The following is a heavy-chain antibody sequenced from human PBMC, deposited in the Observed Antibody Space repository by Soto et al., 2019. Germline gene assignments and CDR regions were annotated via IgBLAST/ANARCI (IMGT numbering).Heavy chain of an antibody. CDR3: TRGPRPISTGTGAY. CDR1: GFIFKMYW. CDR2: IYNDGTYS. D-gene: IGHD3-10*01. V-gene: IGHV3-74*01. Sequence: VRLSCAASGFIFKMYWMHWVRQSPGKGLVWISRIYNDGTYSDYADSVRGRFTISRDNVNDTLYLQMNNLKAEDSGLYYCTRGPRPISTGTGAYWGQGTQVTVSS. J-gene: IGHJ4*02.